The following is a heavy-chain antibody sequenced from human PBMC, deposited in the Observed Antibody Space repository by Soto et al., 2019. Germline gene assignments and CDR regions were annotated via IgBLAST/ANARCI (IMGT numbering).Heavy chain of an antibody. J-gene: IGHJ6*02. CDR1: GFTFSSYG. V-gene: IGHV3-30*18. CDR2: ISYDGSNK. Sequence: QVQLVESGGGVVQPGRSLRLSCAASGFTFSSYGMHWVRQAPGKGLEWVAVISYDGSNKYYADSVKGRFTISRDKSKNTLYLQMNRLRAEDTAVYYCAKIGGSSSEYYYYGMDVWGQGTTVTVSS. CDR3: AKIGGSSSEYYYYGMDV. D-gene: IGHD6-6*01.